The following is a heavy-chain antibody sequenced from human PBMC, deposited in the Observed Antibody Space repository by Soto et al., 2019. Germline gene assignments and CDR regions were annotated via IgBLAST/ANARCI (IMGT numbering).Heavy chain of an antibody. CDR2: ISGSGGST. Sequence: GGSLRLSCAASGFTFSSYAMSWVRQAPGKGLEWVSAISGSGGSTYYADSVKGRFTISRDNSKNTLYLQMNSLRAEDTAVYYCARGPLYYYGSGSYEYNWFDPWGQGTLVTVSS. J-gene: IGHJ5*02. CDR3: ARGPLYYYGSGSYEYNWFDP. CDR1: GFTFSSYA. D-gene: IGHD3-10*01. V-gene: IGHV3-23*01.